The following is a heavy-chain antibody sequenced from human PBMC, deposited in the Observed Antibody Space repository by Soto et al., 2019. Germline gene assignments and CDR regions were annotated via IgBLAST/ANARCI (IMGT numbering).Heavy chain of an antibody. J-gene: IGHJ4*02. V-gene: IGHV4-39*01. CDR3: ARQGSGSYEVDY. CDR2: IYYRGST. CDR1: GGSISSSSYY. D-gene: IGHD6-19*01. Sequence: PSETLSLTCIVSGGSISSSSYYWAWIRQAPGETLEWIGSIYYRGSTYYSPSLNSRVTMSIDTSKNQFSLKLSSVTAADTAVYYCARQGSGSYEVDYWGQGALVTVSS.